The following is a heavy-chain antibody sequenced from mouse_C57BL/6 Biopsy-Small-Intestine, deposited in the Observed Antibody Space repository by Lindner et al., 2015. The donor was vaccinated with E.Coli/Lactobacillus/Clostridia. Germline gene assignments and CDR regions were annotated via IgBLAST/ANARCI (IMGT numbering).Heavy chain of an antibody. J-gene: IGHJ3*01. CDR3: ARRQLNWSDY. CDR1: GYTFTDYN. V-gene: IGHV1-18*01. D-gene: IGHD3-2*02. Sequence: VQLQESGPELVKPGASVKIPCKASGYTFTDYNMDWVKQSHVKGLEWIGDVNPNSGGTIYNQKFKGKATLTVDKSSSTAYMELRSLTSEDTAVYYCARRQLNWSDYWGQGTLVTVSA. CDR2: VNPNSGGT.